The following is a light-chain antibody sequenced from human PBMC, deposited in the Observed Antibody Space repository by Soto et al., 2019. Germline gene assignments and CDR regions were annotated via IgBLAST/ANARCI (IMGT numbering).Light chain of an antibody. CDR3: SSYTTSTTVI. V-gene: IGLV2-14*01. CDR1: SSDVGGYNL. Sequence: QSVLTQPASVSGSPGQSITISCTGASSDVGGYNLVSWYQQHPGKAPKLMIFEVSNRPSGVSNRFSGSKSGNTASLTISGLQAEDEADYHCSSYTTSTTVIFGGGTKLTVL. CDR2: EVS. J-gene: IGLJ2*01.